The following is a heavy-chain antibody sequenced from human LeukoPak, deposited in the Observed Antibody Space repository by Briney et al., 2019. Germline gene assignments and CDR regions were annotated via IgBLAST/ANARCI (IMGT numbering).Heavy chain of an antibody. V-gene: IGHV1-69*13. J-gene: IGHJ4*02. Sequence: GASVKVSCKASGGTFSSYAIRWVRQAPGQGLEWMGGIIPIFGTANYAQKFQGRVTITADESTSTVYMELSRLRSEDTAVYYCARSYDILTEFYFDYWGQGTLVTVSS. CDR3: ARSYDILTEFYFDY. CDR1: GGTFSSYA. CDR2: IIPIFGTA. D-gene: IGHD3-9*01.